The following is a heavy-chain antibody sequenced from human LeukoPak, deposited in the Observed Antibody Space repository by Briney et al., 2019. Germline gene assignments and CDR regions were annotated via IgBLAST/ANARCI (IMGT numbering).Heavy chain of an antibody. CDR2: IKRKTEGGAT. CDR1: GFTFSDAW. CDR3: TTGNFGPY. Sequence: GGSLRLSCAASGFTFSDAWMNWVRQAPGKGLEWVGRIKRKTEGGATDYAGPVKGRFTISRDDSKNTLFLHVNSLKTEDTGVYYCTTGNFGPYWGQGTLVTVSS. J-gene: IGHJ4*02. V-gene: IGHV3-15*07. D-gene: IGHD3-10*01.